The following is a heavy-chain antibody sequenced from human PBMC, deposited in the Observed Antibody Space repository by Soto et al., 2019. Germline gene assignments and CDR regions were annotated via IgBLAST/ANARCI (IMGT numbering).Heavy chain of an antibody. CDR2: IYYSEST. D-gene: IGHD1-1*01. Sequence: QVQLQESGPGLVKPSQTLSITCTVSGGSISHNDYYWSCIRQSPGKVLEWMGFIYYSESTYYKPSLKRRATISLDTSKNHFSLKLPSVTAADTAVYYCARDVEPFSGYYGMEVWGRGTTVTVSS. J-gene: IGHJ6*02. CDR1: GGSISHNDYY. V-gene: IGHV4-30-4*01. CDR3: ARDVEPFSGYYGMEV.